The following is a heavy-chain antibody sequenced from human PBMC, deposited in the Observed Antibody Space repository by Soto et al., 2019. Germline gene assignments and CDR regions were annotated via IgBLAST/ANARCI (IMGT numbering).Heavy chain of an antibody. Sequence: GESLKISCKGSGYSFTSYWIGWVRQLPGKGLEWMGIIYPGDPDTRYSPSFQGQVTISADKSISTAYLQWSSLKASDTAMYYCARLAGTGNYYYYGMDVWGQGTTVTVSS. CDR3: ARLAGTGNYYYYGMDV. J-gene: IGHJ6*02. CDR2: IYPGDPDT. V-gene: IGHV5-51*01. D-gene: IGHD6-19*01. CDR1: GYSFTSYW.